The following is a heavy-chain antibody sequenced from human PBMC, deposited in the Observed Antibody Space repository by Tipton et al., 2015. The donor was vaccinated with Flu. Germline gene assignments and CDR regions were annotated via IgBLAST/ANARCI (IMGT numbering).Heavy chain of an antibody. CDR1: GFTFSSYE. V-gene: IGHV3-48*03. CDR3: ASLGFTMVRGVIIFDY. D-gene: IGHD3-10*01. CDR2: ISSSGSTI. J-gene: IGHJ4*02. Sequence: GSLRLSCAASGFTFSSYEMNWVRQAPGKGLEWVSYISSSGSTIYYADSVKGRFTISRDNAKSSLYLQMNSLRAEDTAVYYCASLGFTMVRGVIIFDYWGQGTLVTVSS.